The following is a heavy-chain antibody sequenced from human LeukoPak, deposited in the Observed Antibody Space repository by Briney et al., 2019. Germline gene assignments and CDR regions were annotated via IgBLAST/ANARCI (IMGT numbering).Heavy chain of an antibody. Sequence: QPGGSLRLSCAASGFTFSGYWMHWVRQAPGKGLEWVANIKQDGSVKYYVDSVKGRFTISRDNSKNTLYLQMNSLRAEDTALYYCAKDRGSYPWYGMDGWGQGTTVTVSS. V-gene: IGHV3-7*03. CDR1: GFTFSGYW. J-gene: IGHJ6*02. D-gene: IGHD1-26*01. CDR2: IKQDGSVK. CDR3: AKDRGSYPWYGMDG.